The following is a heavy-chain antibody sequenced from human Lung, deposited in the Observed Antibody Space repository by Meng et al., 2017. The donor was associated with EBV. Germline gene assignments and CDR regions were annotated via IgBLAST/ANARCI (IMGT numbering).Heavy chain of an antibody. CDR3: ARGATSVFDL. J-gene: IGHJ2*01. V-gene: IGHV6-1*01. CDR2: TYYRSNWYN. Sequence: VKLKQSGPGLVNPSQTLSITGVISGDSVSSSSAAGNWIRQSPPRGLEWLGRTYYRSNWYNDYAVFVKSRITINPDTSKNQFSLQLNSVTPEDTAVYYCARGATSVFDLWGRGTLVTVSS. CDR1: GDSVSSSSAA.